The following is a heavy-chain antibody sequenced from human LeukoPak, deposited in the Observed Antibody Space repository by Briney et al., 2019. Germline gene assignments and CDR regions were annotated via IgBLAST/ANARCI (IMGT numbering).Heavy chain of an antibody. D-gene: IGHD2-8*01. CDR1: GFTFSNYG. CDR2: IWFDGRNK. V-gene: IGHV3-30*02. Sequence: GGSLRLSCAASGFTFSNYGMHWVRQAPGKGLEWVALIWFDGRNKFHADSVKGRFTISRDNSKNTLYLQMNSLRAEDTAVYYCARGIMALAYYMDVWGKGTTVTVSS. CDR3: ARGIMALAYYMDV. J-gene: IGHJ6*03.